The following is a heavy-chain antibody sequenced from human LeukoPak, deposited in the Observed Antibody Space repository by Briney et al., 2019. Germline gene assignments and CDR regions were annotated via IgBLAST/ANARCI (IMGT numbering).Heavy chain of an antibody. V-gene: IGHV1-24*01. J-gene: IGHJ6*02. Sequence: ASVKVSCRVSGHTLTELSMHWVRRAPGKGREWMGGVDPREGETFYAQNFQGRVTMTEDTSTNTAYLELSSLRSEDTAIYYCATFIPRPNDYGDYLYYYYGMDVWGQGTTVTVSS. CDR2: VDPREGET. CDR3: ATFIPRPNDYGDYLYYYYGMDV. D-gene: IGHD4-17*01. CDR1: GHTLTELS.